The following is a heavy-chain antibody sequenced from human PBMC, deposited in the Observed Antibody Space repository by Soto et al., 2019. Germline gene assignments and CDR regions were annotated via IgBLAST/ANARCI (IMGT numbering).Heavy chain of an antibody. CDR2: ISRNSGSI. CDR3: AKGGGSWNYYAMDV. V-gene: IGHV3-9*01. Sequence: EVQLVESGGGLVQPGRSLRLSCAASGFTFDDYAMHWVRQAPGKGLEWVSGISRNSGSIGYADSVKGRFTISRDNAKNSLYLQMNSLRAEDTALYYCAKGGGSWNYYAMDVWGQGTTVTVSS. D-gene: IGHD3-16*01. CDR1: GFTFDDYA. J-gene: IGHJ6*02.